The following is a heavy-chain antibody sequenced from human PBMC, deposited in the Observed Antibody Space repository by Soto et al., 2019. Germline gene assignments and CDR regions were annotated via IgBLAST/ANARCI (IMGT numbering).Heavy chain of an antibody. CDR3: ARENTYYDILTGYFDY. CDR1: GFTFSSYS. CDR2: ISSSSSYI. D-gene: IGHD3-9*01. V-gene: IGHV3-21*01. J-gene: IGHJ4*02. Sequence: PGGSLRLSCAASGFTFSSYSMNWVRQAPGKGLEWVSSISSSSSYIYYADSVKGRFTISRDNAKNSLYLQMNSLRAEDTAVYYCARENTYYDILTGYFDYWGQGTLVTVSS.